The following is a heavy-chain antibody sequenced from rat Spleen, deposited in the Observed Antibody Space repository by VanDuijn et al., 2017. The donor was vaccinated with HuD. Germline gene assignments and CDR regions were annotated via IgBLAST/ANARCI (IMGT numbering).Heavy chain of an antibody. V-gene: IGHV2-1*01. Sequence: QVQLKESGPGLVQPSQTLSLTCTVSGFSLISNSVHWIRQPPGKGLEWMGGIWGDGSTDYNSVVKSRLSISRETSKSQVFLKMNSLQTEDTATYYCARDRTYYGYSPFAYWGQGTLVTVSS. CDR1: GFSLISNS. CDR3: ARDRTYYGYSPFAY. D-gene: IGHD1-9*01. CDR2: IWGDGST. J-gene: IGHJ3*01.